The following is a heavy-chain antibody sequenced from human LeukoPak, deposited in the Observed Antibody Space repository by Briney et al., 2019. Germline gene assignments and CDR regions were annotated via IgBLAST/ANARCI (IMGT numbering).Heavy chain of an antibody. D-gene: IGHD3-3*01. V-gene: IGHV3-23*01. CDR2: ISVGAEYI. Sequence: PGGSLRLSCAASGFTFTNYAMNWFRQAPGKGLEWVSTISVGAEYIFYADSVKGRFTISRDDSNNALYLQMHSLRAEDTALYYCASGPPFLKYFEYWGQGTLVTVSS. J-gene: IGHJ4*02. CDR1: GFTFTNYA. CDR3: ASGPPFLKYFEY.